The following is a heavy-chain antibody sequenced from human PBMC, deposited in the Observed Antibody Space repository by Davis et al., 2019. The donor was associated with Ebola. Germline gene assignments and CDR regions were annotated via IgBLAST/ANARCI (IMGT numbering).Heavy chain of an antibody. CDR3: ARDHYDSSAHNWFDP. CDR1: GFIFSTYS. D-gene: IGHD3-22*01. J-gene: IGHJ5*02. Sequence: GESLKISCTVSGFIFSTYSMNWVRQAAGTGLEWVSSISSSSTYIYYADSVKGRFTVSRDNAKNSLFLQMNSLRAEDTAVYHCARDHYDSSAHNWFDPWGQGTLVTVSS. CDR2: ISSSSTYI. V-gene: IGHV3-21*06.